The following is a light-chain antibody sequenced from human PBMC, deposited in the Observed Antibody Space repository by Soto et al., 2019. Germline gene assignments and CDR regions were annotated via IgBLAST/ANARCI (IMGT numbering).Light chain of an antibody. CDR1: QSVSSSY. Sequence: DIVLTQSPATLSLSPGERATLSCRASQSVSSSYLEWYQQKPSQAPRLLIYGASSWATGIPDRCSGSASGTECTLTISRLEPEDFEVYYCHQYGRTFGPGTKVDIK. CDR2: GAS. V-gene: IGKV3-20*01. CDR3: HQYGRT. J-gene: IGKJ3*01.